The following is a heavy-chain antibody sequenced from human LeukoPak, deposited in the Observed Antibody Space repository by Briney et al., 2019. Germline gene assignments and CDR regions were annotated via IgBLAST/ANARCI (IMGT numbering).Heavy chain of an antibody. D-gene: IGHD3-22*01. CDR1: GFTFSSYG. Sequence: GGSLRLSCAASGFTFSSYGMHWVRQAPGKGLEWVAVISYDGSNKYYADSVKGRFTISRDNSKNTLYPQMNSLRAEDTAVYYCASHVQYYYDSSGNNAFDIWGQGTMVTVSS. V-gene: IGHV3-30*03. J-gene: IGHJ3*02. CDR2: ISYDGSNK. CDR3: ASHVQYYYDSSGNNAFDI.